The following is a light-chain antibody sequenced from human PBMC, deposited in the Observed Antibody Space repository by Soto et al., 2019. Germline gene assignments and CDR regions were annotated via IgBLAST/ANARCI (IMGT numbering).Light chain of an antibody. Sequence: DIQLTQSPSFLSASVGDRVTITCRASQDISSCLAWYQQRPGKVPRFLTHSASTLQSGVPSRFSATGSGTKFTLTISSLQPEDSATYYCQQLNRFPRTFGQGTKVEV. J-gene: IGKJ1*01. CDR2: SAS. CDR1: QDISSC. CDR3: QQLNRFPRT. V-gene: IGKV1-9*01.